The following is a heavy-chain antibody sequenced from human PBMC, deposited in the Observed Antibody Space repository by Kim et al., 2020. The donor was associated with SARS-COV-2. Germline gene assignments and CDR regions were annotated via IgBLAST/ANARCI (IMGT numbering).Heavy chain of an antibody. V-gene: IGHV3-48*03. CDR1: GFIFSSYE. D-gene: IGHD3-22*01. CDR2: ISSSGENV. Sequence: GGSLRLSCAASGFIFSSYEMIWVRQAPGKGPEWVSYISSSGENVTYADSVKGRFTISRDSAKNSLYLQMNSLRGEDTAIYYCTRGHHDGSAFYGLDGWGQGTAVTVSS. J-gene: IGHJ6*02. CDR3: TRGHHDGSAFYGLDG.